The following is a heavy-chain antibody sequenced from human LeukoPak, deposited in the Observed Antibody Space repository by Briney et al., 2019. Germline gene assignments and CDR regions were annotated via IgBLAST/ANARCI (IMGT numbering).Heavy chain of an antibody. CDR3: ARHGPDSSGNLPFDY. J-gene: IGHJ4*02. V-gene: IGHV4-59*05. CDR1: GGSISTYY. Sequence: SETLSLTCTVSGGSISTYYWSWIRQPPGKGLEWIGSIYYSGSTYYNPSLKSRVTIYLDTSKSQFSLKLSSVTAADTAVYYCARHGPDSSGNLPFDYWGQGTLVTVSS. CDR2: IYYSGST. D-gene: IGHD3-22*01.